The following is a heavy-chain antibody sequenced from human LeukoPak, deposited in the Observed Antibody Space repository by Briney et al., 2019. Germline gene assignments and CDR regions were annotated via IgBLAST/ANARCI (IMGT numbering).Heavy chain of an antibody. CDR2: INPNSGGT. V-gene: IGHV1-2*02. J-gene: IGHJ4*02. CDR1: GYTFTGHY. D-gene: IGHD6-13*01. CDR3: AREHEQQLQYFDY. Sequence: ASVKVSCKASGYTFTGHYMHWVRQAPGQGLEWMGWINPNSGGTNYAQKFQGRVTMTRDTSISTAYMELSRLRSDDTAVYYCAREHEQQLQYFDYWGQGTLVTVSS.